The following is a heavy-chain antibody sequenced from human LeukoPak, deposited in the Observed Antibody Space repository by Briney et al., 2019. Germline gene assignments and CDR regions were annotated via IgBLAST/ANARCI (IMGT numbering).Heavy chain of an antibody. CDR1: GGTFSSYA. CDR2: IIPILGIA. V-gene: IGHV1-69*04. J-gene: IGHJ3*02. Sequence: ASVKVSCKASGGTFSSYAISWVRQAPGQGLEWMGRIIPILGIANYAQKFQGRVTITADESTSTAYMELSSLRSEDTAVYYCARGSGSYYNAGAFDIWGQGTMVTVSS. D-gene: IGHD3-10*01. CDR3: ARGSGSYYNAGAFDI.